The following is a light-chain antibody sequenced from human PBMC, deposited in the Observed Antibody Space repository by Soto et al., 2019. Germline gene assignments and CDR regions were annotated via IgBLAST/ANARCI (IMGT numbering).Light chain of an antibody. CDR3: QQSYSTPLT. J-gene: IGKJ4*01. V-gene: IGKV1-39*01. Sequence: DIQMTQSRSSLSVSVGDIFTITWRASQSISTYLNWYQQKPGNTPNLLIFAASSLQSGVPSRFSGSGSGTDFTVTISSLQPEDFATYYCQQSYSTPLTFGGGTKVDIK. CDR2: AAS. CDR1: QSISTY.